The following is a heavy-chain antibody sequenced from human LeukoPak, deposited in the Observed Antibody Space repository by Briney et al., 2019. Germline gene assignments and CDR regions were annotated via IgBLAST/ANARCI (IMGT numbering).Heavy chain of an antibody. CDR2: ISAYNGNT. J-gene: IGHJ3*02. D-gene: IGHD3-16*02. V-gene: IGHV1-18*01. CDR1: GYTFTSYG. CDR3: ARVRDYVWGSYRSHDAFDI. Sequence: GASVKVSCKASGYTFTSYGISWVRQAPGQGLEWMGWISAYNGNTNYAQKLQGRVTMTTDTSTSTAYMELRSLRSDDTAVYYCARVRDYVWGSYRSHDAFDIWGQGTMVTVSS.